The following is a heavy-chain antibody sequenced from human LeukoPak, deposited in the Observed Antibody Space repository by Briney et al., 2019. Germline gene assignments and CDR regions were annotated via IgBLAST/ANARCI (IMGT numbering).Heavy chain of an antibody. J-gene: IGHJ4*02. D-gene: IGHD2-15*01. V-gene: IGHV3-74*01. CDR2: INSDGSST. CDR3: TTVNVPATSY. CDR1: GFTVSSSY. Sequence: GGSLRLSCAASGFTVSSSYMSWVRQAPGEGLVWVSRINSDGSSTSYADSVRGRFTISRDNAKNTLYLQMSSLRADDTAVYYCTTVNVPATSYWGQGTLVTVSS.